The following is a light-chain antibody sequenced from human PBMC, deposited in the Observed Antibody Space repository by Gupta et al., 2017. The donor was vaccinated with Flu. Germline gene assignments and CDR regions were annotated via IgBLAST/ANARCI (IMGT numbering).Light chain of an antibody. V-gene: IGKV3-20*01. Sequence: EIVLTQSPGPLSLSPGERATLSCRASQSLSDSYLAWYQQKPGQAPRLLIYGASSRATGISDRFSGSGSGTDFTLTISRLEPEDFAVYYCQQYGSSPYSFGQGTKLEIK. CDR1: QSLSDSY. CDR3: QQYGSSPYS. CDR2: GAS. J-gene: IGKJ2*03.